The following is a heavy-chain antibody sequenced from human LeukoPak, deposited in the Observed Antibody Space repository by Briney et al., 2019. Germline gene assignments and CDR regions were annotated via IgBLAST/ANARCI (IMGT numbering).Heavy chain of an antibody. CDR3: ARVVTTGPYFEY. J-gene: IGHJ4*02. CDR2: INHSGST. CDR1: GGSFSGYY. Sequence: SETLSLTCAVYGGSFSGYYWSWIRQPPGKGLEWIGEINHSGSTNYNPSLKSRVSISVDTTKNQFPLKLSSVTAADTAVYYCARVVTTGPYFEYWGQGTLVTVSS. V-gene: IGHV4-34*01. D-gene: IGHD4-17*01.